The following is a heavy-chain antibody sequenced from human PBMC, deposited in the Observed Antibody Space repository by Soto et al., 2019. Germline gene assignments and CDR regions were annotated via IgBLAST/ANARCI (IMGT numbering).Heavy chain of an antibody. CDR1: GYSFTSYW. V-gene: IGHV5-51*01. J-gene: IGHJ3*02. D-gene: IGHD3-22*01. CDR2: IYPGDSDT. Sequence: EVQLVQSGAEVKKPGESLKISCKGSGYSFTSYWIGWVRQMPGKGLEWMGIIYPGDSDTRYSPSFQGQVTISADKSISTAYLQWSSLKASDTAMYYCARSRDSSGRAHDACDIWGQGTMVTVSS. CDR3: ARSRDSSGRAHDACDI.